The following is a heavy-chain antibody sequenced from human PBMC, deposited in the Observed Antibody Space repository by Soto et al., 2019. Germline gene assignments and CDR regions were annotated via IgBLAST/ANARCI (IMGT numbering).Heavy chain of an antibody. V-gene: IGHV1-8*01. CDR3: ARIIAARPNWFDP. D-gene: IGHD6-6*01. CDR2: MNPNSGNT. J-gene: IGHJ5*02. Sequence: ASVKVSCKASGYTFTSYDINWVRQATGQGLEWMGWMNPNSGNTGCAQKFQGRVTMTRNTSISTAYMELSSLRSEDTAVYYCARIIAARPNWFDPWGQGTLVTVSS. CDR1: GYTFTSYD.